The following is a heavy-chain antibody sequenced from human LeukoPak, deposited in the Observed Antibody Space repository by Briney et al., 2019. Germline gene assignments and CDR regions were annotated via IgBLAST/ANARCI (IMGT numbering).Heavy chain of an antibody. V-gene: IGHV1-69*05. Sequence: VASVKVSCKASGGTFSSYAISWVRQAPGQGLEWMGGIIPIFGTANYAQKFQGRVTITTDESTSTAYMELSSLRSEDTAVYYCARGIRYYYDSSGYSNHYFDYWGQGTLVTVSS. CDR3: ARGIRYYYDSSGYSNHYFDY. D-gene: IGHD3-22*01. CDR1: GGTFSSYA. J-gene: IGHJ4*02. CDR2: IIPIFGTA.